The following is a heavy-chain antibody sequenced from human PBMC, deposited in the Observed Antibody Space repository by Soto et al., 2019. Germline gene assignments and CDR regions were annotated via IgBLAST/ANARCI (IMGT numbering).Heavy chain of an antibody. V-gene: IGHV1-2*02. D-gene: IGHD2-15*01. CDR2: INPDSGGT. Sequence: ASVKVSCKASGYTFTGYYIHWVRQAPGQGLEWMGWINPDSGGTNYAQKFQGRVTMTRDTSISTAYMDLSSLRSDDTAVYYCARSSFGGYFNYWGQGTLVTV. CDR3: ARSSFGGYFNY. J-gene: IGHJ4*02. CDR1: GYTFTGYY.